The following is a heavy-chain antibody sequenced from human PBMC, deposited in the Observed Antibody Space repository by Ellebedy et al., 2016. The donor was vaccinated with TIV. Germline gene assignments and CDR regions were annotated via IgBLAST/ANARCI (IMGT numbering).Heavy chain of an antibody. J-gene: IGHJ4*02. Sequence: GGSLRLSCAASGFTFSNFAMHWVRQAPGKGLEWLSVISAGGDNTYNADSVKGRFTITRDNSKYTLFLQMNRLRTEDTAVYYCAKGSSSGFNYDRVGFQYWGQGTLVTVSS. V-gene: IGHV3-23*01. D-gene: IGHD3-22*01. CDR1: GFTFSNFA. CDR2: ISAGGDNT. CDR3: AKGSSSGFNYDRVGFQY.